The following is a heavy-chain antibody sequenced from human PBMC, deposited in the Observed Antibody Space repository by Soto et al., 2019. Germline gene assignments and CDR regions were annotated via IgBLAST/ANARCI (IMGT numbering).Heavy chain of an antibody. CDR1: GGTFSSYA. CDR2: IIPISGTA. CDR3: ARSQGSRTSLEIYYYYYYGMDV. V-gene: IGHV1-69*01. Sequence: QVQLVQSGAEVKKPGSSVKVSCKASGGTFSSYAISWVRQAPGQGLEWMGGIIPISGTANYAQKFQGRVTITADDSTNTAYMELSSLRSEDTAVYYCARSQGSRTSLEIYYYYYYGMDVWGQGTTVTVSS. J-gene: IGHJ6*02. D-gene: IGHD2-2*01.